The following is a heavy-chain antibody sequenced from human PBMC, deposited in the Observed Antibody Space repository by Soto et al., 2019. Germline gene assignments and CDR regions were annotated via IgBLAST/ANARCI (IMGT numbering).Heavy chain of an antibody. CDR1: GFTVSNYY. CDR2: IYAGGST. J-gene: IGHJ4*02. Sequence: GSLRLSCAASGFTVSNYYMAWVRQAPAKGLEWVSVIYAGGSTYYADSVKGRFTISRDNSRNTVYLQMNSLRAEDTAVYFCARVPGYTSGFDSWGQGTLVTVSS. D-gene: IGHD6-19*01. CDR3: ARVPGYTSGFDS. V-gene: IGHV3-53*01.